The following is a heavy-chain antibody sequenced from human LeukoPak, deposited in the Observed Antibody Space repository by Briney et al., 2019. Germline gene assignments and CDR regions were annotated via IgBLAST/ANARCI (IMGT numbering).Heavy chain of an antibody. CDR3: ARVEGSSWPYPPGYYYMDV. J-gene: IGHJ6*03. CDR1: GFTFSDYN. Sequence: GSLRLSCAASGFTFSDYNMRWIRQAPGKGLEWVSSISRSGSTKYYADSVKGRFTISRDNAKNSLFLQMNSLRAEDTAVYYCARVEGSSWPYPPGYYYMDVWGKGTTVTVSS. CDR2: ISRSGSTK. V-gene: IGHV3-11*01. D-gene: IGHD6-13*01.